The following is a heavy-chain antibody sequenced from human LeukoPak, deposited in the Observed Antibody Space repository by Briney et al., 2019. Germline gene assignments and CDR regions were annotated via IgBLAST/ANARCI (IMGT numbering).Heavy chain of an antibody. D-gene: IGHD1-26*01. CDR1: GGSISSYY. V-gene: IGHV4-59*01. J-gene: IGHJ4*02. CDR3: ARDGGATSGGHFDY. CDR2: IYYSGST. Sequence: SETLSLTCTVSGGSISSYYWSWIRQPPGKGLEWIGYIYYSGSTNYNPSLKSRVTISVDTSKNQFSLKLSSVTAADTAVYYCARDGGATSGGHFDYWGQGTLVTVSS.